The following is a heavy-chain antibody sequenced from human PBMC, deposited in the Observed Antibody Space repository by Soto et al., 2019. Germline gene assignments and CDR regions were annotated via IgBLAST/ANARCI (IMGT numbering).Heavy chain of an antibody. CDR3: ARGGDFWSGSLPSYYYGMDV. Sequence: QVQLVESGGGVVQPGRSLRLSCASSGFTCSSYAMHWVRQAPGKWLEWVAVISDDGSNKYYADSVKGRFTISRDNSKNTLYLQMNSLRAEATAVYYCARGGDFWSGSLPSYYYGMDVWGQGTKVTVSS. J-gene: IGHJ6*02. CDR1: GFTCSSYA. D-gene: IGHD3-3*01. CDR2: ISDDGSNK. V-gene: IGHV3-30-3*01.